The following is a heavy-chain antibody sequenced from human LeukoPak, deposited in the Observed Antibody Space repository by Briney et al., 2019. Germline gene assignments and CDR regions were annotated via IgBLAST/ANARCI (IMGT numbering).Heavy chain of an antibody. J-gene: IGHJ3*02. CDR2: INHSGST. CDR1: GGSFSGYY. V-gene: IGHV4-34*01. CDR3: ARTYYYDSSGYWGAFDI. D-gene: IGHD3-22*01. Sequence: PSETLSLTCAVYGGSFSGYYWSWIRQPPGKGLEWIGEINHSGSTNYNPSLKSRVTISVDTSKNQFSLKLSSVTAADTAVYYCARTYYYDSSGYWGAFDIWGQGTMVTVSS.